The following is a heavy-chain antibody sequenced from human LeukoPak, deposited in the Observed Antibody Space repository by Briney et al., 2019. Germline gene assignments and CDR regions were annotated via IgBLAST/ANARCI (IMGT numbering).Heavy chain of an antibody. Sequence: ASVKVSCKASGYTFTSYAMNWVRQAPGQGLEWMGWINTNTGNPTYAQGFTGRFVFSLDTSVSTAYLQISSLKAEDTAVYYCARAVSYYYDSSGYYNWFDPWGQGTLVTVSS. J-gene: IGHJ5*02. D-gene: IGHD3-22*01. CDR1: GYTFTSYA. V-gene: IGHV7-4-1*02. CDR2: INTNTGNP. CDR3: ARAVSYYYDSSGYYNWFDP.